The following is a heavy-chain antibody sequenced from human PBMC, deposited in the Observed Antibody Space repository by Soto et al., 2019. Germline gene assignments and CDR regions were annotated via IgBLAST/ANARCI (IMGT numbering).Heavy chain of an antibody. J-gene: IGHJ5*02. CDR2: IIPIFGTA. Sequence: SVKVSCKASGGTFSSYAISWVRQAPGQGLEWMGGIIPIFGTANYAQKFQGRVTITADESTSTAYMELSSLRSEDTAVYYCATSHEYCSGGSRYSYNWFDPWGQGTLVTVSS. CDR3: ATSHEYCSGGSRYSYNWFDP. D-gene: IGHD2-15*01. V-gene: IGHV1-69*13. CDR1: GGTFSSYA.